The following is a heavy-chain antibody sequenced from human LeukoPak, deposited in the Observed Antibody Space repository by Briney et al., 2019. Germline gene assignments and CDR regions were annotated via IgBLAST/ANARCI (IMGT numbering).Heavy chain of an antibody. D-gene: IGHD1-1*01. CDR3: ASTLKIGSWFDP. J-gene: IGHJ5*02. V-gene: IGHV4-61*02. CDR2: IYISENT. Sequence: SETLSLTCTVSGGSISSGSYYWSWMRQPAGKGLEWIGRIYISENTNYNPSLKSRVTISVDTSKNQFSLKLSSVTAADTAVYYCASTLKIGSWFDPWGQGTLVTVSS. CDR1: GGSISSGSYY.